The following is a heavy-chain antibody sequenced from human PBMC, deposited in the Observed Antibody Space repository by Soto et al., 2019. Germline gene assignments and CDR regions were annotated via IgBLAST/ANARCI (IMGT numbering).Heavy chain of an antibody. V-gene: IGHV4-39*01. Sequence: QVQLQESGPGLVKPSETLSLTCTVSGDSVSSDTYYWGWIRQPPGKGPEWIGSIFYSGSTYYNPSLKSRVTSSVDRSKNQFSLNLSSVTAAATAVYDCARGTRPRQTVVDYWGQGTLVTVSS. CDR3: ARGTRPRQTVVDY. D-gene: IGHD1-7*01. J-gene: IGHJ4*02. CDR1: GDSVSSDTYY. CDR2: IFYSGST.